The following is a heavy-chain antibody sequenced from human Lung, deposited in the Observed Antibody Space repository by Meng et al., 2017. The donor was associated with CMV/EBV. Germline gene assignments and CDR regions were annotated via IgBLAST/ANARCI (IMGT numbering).Heavy chain of an antibody. D-gene: IGHD3-10*01. Sequence: VQVGGPCPARVRPAGTRALTCAVSGDSITNHNWWAWVRQPPGKGLEWIGEIPHRGSSAYNPSLKSRVSMSIDKSKDQFSLKLTSVTAADTAVYHCLRRSGGSVWGQGTLVTVSS. V-gene: IGHV4-4*02. J-gene: IGHJ1*01. CDR1: GDSITNHNW. CDR3: LRRSGGSV. CDR2: IPHRGSS.